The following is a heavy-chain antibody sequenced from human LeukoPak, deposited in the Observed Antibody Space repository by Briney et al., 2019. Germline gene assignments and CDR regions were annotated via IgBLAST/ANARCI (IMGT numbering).Heavy chain of an antibody. Sequence: SVKVSCKASGGTFSSYAISWVRQAPGQGLEWMGRIIPILGIANYAQKFQGRVTITADKSTSTAYMELSSLRSEDTAVYYCARVARRVDWYFDLWGRGTLVTVSS. CDR3: ARVARRVDWYFDL. CDR1: GGTFSSYA. V-gene: IGHV1-69*04. J-gene: IGHJ2*01. CDR2: IIPILGIA.